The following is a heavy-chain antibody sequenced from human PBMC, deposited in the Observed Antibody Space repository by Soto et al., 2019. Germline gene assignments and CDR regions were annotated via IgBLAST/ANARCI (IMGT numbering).Heavy chain of an antibody. CDR2: IYPGDSDT. Sequence: GESLKISCKGSGYSFTNYWIGWVRQMPGKGLEWMGIIYPGDSDTRYSPSFQGQVTISADKSISTAYLQWSGPKASDTAMYYCARLSCSSTSCSFFWFDPWGQGXLVTVSS. J-gene: IGHJ5*02. CDR1: GYSFTNYW. CDR3: ARLSCSSTSCSFFWFDP. D-gene: IGHD2-2*01. V-gene: IGHV5-51*01.